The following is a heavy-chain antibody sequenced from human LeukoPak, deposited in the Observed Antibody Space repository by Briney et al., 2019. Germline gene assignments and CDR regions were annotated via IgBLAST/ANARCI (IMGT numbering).Heavy chain of an antibody. Sequence: GGSLRLSCAASGFTFSTDWMHWVRHTPGRGLVWVSRINGDGSSTSYADSMRGRFTISRDNAKNTVYLQMNSLRAEDTAVYYCASGWYGSGSPAYNCFNPWGQGTLVTVSS. D-gene: IGHD3-10*01. J-gene: IGHJ5*02. CDR2: INGDGSST. V-gene: IGHV3-74*01. CDR3: ASGWYGSGSPAYNCFNP. CDR1: GFTFSTDW.